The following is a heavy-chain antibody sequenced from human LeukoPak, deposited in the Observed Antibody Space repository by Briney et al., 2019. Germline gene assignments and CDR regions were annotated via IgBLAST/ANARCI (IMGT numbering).Heavy chain of an antibody. V-gene: IGHV1-69*13. CDR2: IIPIFDTA. D-gene: IGHD3-10*01. J-gene: IGHJ6*03. Sequence: SVKVSCKASGGIFSSYAISWVRQAPGQGLEWIGDIIPIFDTANYAQKFQGRVTITADESATTSYMELSSLRSEDTAVYYCARDATVRGPYGGHHFYSYMDVWGKGTTVTISS. CDR1: GGIFSSYA. CDR3: ARDATVRGPYGGHHFYSYMDV.